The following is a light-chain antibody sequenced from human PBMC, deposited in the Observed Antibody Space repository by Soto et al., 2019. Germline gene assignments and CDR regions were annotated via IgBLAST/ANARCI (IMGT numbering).Light chain of an antibody. Sequence: DFKMTQSPSSLSASVGERGTITCRASQGITTYLNWYQQKPGKAPKLLIYAASSLQSGVPSRFSGSGSGTDFTLTISSLQPEDFATYYCQQSYSTPWTFGQGTKVDIK. J-gene: IGKJ1*01. CDR2: AAS. CDR1: QGITTY. CDR3: QQSYSTPWT. V-gene: IGKV1-39*01.